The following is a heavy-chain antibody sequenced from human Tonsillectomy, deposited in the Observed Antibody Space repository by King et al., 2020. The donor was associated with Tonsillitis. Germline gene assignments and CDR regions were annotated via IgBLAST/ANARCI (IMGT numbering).Heavy chain of an antibody. V-gene: IGHV4-39*01. CDR3: ARHFPWELLRGNYFDS. CDR1: GASISSTTSY. CDR2: IYYVAST. Sequence: QLQLQESGPGLVKPSETLSLTCTVSGASISSTTSYWGWIRQPPGKGLEWIGTIYYVASTYYNPSLKSRVAISVDTSKNQFSLKLTSVTAADTAVYYCARHFPWELLRGNYFDSWGLGTLVTVSS. J-gene: IGHJ4*02. D-gene: IGHD1-26*01.